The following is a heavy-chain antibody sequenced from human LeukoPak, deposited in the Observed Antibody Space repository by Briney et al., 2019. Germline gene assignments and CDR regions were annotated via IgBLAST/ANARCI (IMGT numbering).Heavy chain of an antibody. V-gene: IGHV3-33*01. CDR3: ASGPTSFDY. CDR1: GFSFSNYG. CDR2: IWYDGINK. J-gene: IGHJ4*02. Sequence: PGRSLRLSCAASGFSFSNYGMHWVRQAPGKGLEWVAIIWYDGINKYYADSVRGRFTISRDNSKNTVYLEMNSLRAEDTAMYYCASGPTSFDYWGQGTLVTVSS. D-gene: IGHD1-14*01.